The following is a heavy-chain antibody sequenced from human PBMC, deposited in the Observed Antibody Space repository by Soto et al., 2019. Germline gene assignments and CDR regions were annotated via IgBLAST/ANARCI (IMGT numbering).Heavy chain of an antibody. D-gene: IGHD1-7*01. Sequence: PGGSLRLSCAASGFTFSSYGMHWVRQAPGKGLEWVAVISYDGSNKYYADSVKGRFTISRDNSKNTLYLQMNSLRAEDTAVYYCAKDTGDGENYYYFDYWGQGTLVTVSS. CDR3: AKDTGDGENYYYFDY. J-gene: IGHJ4*02. CDR1: GFTFSSYG. CDR2: ISYDGSNK. V-gene: IGHV3-30*18.